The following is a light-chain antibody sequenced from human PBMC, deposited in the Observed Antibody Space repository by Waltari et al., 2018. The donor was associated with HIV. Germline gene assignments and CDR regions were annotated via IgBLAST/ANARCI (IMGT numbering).Light chain of an antibody. CDR2: LGS. CDR1: QSPLHSNGYNY. V-gene: IGKV2-28*01. J-gene: IGKJ1*01. CDR3: MQAPERT. Sequence: DIVMTQSPLFLPVTLGEPASISCRSSQSPLHSNGYNYLVWYLQKPGQSSQLLIYLGSNRASGVPDRFSGSGSGTDFTLKISRVEAEDVGVYYCMQAPERTFGQGTKVEIK.